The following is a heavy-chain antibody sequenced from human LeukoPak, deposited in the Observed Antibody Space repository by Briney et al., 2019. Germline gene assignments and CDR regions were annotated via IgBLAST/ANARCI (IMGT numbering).Heavy chain of an antibody. D-gene: IGHD4-17*01. V-gene: IGHV3-7*01. J-gene: IGHJ4*02. CDR2: VKQDGSEK. CDR1: GFTFSDYW. Sequence: GGSLRLSCAASGFTFSDYWMSWVRQAPGKGLEWVANVKQDGSEKFYVDSVKGRFTISRDNAKNSSYLQMNSLRVEDTAVYYCARPTTVGSLFDYWGQGTLVTVSS. CDR3: ARPTTVGSLFDY.